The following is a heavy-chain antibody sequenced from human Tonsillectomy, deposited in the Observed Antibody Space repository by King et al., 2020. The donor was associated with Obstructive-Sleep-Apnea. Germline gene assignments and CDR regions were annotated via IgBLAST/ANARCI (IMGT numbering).Heavy chain of an antibody. CDR3: ARVLGAAGPDYYFDY. D-gene: IGHD1-26*01. Sequence: VQLQQWGTGLLKPSETLSLTCAVYGVSFSDYYWSWIRQPPGKELEWIGEINHSGSTNFNPSLKSRVTISVDTSRNQFSLKLHSVTAADTAVYYCARVLGAAGPDYYFDYWGQGTLVTVSS. J-gene: IGHJ4*02. CDR1: GVSFSDYY. V-gene: IGHV4-34*01. CDR2: INHSGST.